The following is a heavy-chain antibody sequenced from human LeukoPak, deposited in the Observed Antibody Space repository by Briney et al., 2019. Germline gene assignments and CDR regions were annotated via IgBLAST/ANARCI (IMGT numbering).Heavy chain of an antibody. Sequence: GGSLRLSCAASGVTLRNSALSWVRQAPGKGLEWVGFIRSKAYGGTTEYAASVKGRFTISRDDSKSIAYLQMNSLKTEDTAVYYCTRSLDYGDYGYYYYGMDVWGQGTTVTVSS. J-gene: IGHJ6*02. D-gene: IGHD4-17*01. CDR1: GVTLRNSA. V-gene: IGHV3-49*04. CDR3: TRSLDYGDYGYYYYGMDV. CDR2: IRSKAYGGTT.